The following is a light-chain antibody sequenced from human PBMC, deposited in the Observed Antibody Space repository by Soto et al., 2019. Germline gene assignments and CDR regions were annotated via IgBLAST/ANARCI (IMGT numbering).Light chain of an antibody. CDR1: QSVSGY. CDR3: QQYSNWPRA. CDR2: DAS. V-gene: IGKV3-15*01. Sequence: EIVMTQSPATLSLSPGERATLSCRASQSVSGYLAWYQQKPGQAPRLLIYDASTRATGIPARFSGSGSGTEFTLTISSLQSEDFAVYYCQQYSNWPRAFGQGTKLEIK. J-gene: IGKJ2*01.